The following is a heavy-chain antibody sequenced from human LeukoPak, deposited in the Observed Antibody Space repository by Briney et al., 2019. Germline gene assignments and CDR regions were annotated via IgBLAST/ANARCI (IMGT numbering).Heavy chain of an antibody. V-gene: IGHV4-59*01. CDR3: ARDYYGSGSPDLGYYYYGMDV. J-gene: IGHJ6*02. CDR1: GGSISSYY. CDR2: IYYSGST. D-gene: IGHD3-10*01. Sequence: SETLSLTCTVSGGSISSYYWSWIGQPPGKGLEWIGYIYYSGSTNYNPSLKSRVTISVDTSKNQFSLKLSSVTAADTAVYYCARDYYGSGSPDLGYYYYGMDVWGQGTTVTVSS.